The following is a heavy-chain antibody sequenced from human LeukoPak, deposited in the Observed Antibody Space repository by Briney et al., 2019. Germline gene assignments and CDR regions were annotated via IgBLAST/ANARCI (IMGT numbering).Heavy chain of an antibody. Sequence: GGSLRLSCAASGFTFSSYAMHWVRQAPGKGLEWVAVISYDGSNKYYADSVKGRFTISRDNSKNTLYLQMNSLRAEDTALYYCAKGDSSGWYPSYWGQGTLVTVSS. CDR1: GFTFSSYA. J-gene: IGHJ4*02. CDR2: ISYDGSNK. CDR3: AKGDSSGWYPSY. D-gene: IGHD6-19*01. V-gene: IGHV3-30*04.